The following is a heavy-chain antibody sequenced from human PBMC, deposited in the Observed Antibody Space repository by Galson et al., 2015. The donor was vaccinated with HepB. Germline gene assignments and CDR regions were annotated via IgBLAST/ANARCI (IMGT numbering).Heavy chain of an antibody. D-gene: IGHD6-19*01. J-gene: IGHJ4*02. Sequence: SLRLSCAASGFTFSSYSMNWVRQAPGKGLEWVSSISSSSSYIYCADSVKGRFTISRDNAKNSLYLQMNSLRAEDTAVYYCARGDSSGWFPDYWGQGTLVTVSS. V-gene: IGHV3-21*01. CDR2: ISSSSSYI. CDR3: ARGDSSGWFPDY. CDR1: GFTFSSYS.